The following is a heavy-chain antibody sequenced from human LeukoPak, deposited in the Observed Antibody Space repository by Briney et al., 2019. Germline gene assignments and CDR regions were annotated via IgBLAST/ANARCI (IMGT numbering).Heavy chain of an antibody. CDR3: TSRDCSSTSCYRDPTYYYYYMDV. CDR1: GFTFSGSA. D-gene: IGHD2-2*01. J-gene: IGHJ6*03. CDR2: IRSKANSYAT. V-gene: IGHV3-73*01. Sequence: GESLKLSCAASGFTFSGSAMHWVRQASGKGLEWVGRIRSKANSYATAYAASVKGRFTISRDDSKNTAYLQMNSLKTGDTAVYYCTSRDCSSTSCYRDPTYYYYYMDVWGKGTTVTVSS.